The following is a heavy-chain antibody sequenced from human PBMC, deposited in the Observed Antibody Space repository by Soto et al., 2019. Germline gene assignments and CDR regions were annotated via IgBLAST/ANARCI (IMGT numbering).Heavy chain of an antibody. V-gene: IGHV4-39*01. Sequence: QLQLQESGPGLVKPSETLSLTCTVSGGSISSSSYYWGWIRQPPGKGLEWIGSIYYSGSTYYNPSLKSRVTISVDTSKNQFSLKLSSVTAADTAVYYCARLTPVGRGYSLDPWFDPWGQGTLVTVSS. CDR2: IYYSGST. CDR3: ARLTPVGRGYSLDPWFDP. J-gene: IGHJ5*02. CDR1: GGSISSSSYY. D-gene: IGHD5-18*01.